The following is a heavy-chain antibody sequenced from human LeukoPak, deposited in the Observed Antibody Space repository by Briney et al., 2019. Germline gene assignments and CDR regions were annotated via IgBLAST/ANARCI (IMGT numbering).Heavy chain of an antibody. CDR2: IYPGDSDT. J-gene: IGHJ5*02. V-gene: IGHV5-51*01. Sequence: GESLKISCKGSGYSFTSYWIGWARQMPGKGLEWMGIIYPGDSDTRYSPSFQGQVTISADKSISTAYLQWSSLKASDTAMYYCARGGNQLVLQGWFDPWGQGTLVTVSS. CDR1: GYSFTSYW. CDR3: ARGGNQLVLQGWFDP. D-gene: IGHD6-13*01.